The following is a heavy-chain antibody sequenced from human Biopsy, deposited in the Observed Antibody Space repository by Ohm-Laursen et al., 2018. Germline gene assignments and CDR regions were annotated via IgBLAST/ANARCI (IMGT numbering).Heavy chain of an antibody. CDR2: NIPILGTG. V-gene: IGHV1-69*06. CDR1: GGTFSNYG. CDR3: ASLEDRTFDK. J-gene: IGHJ4*02. Sequence: SVKVSCKAPGGTFSNYGVNWVRQAPGQGLEWLGGNIPILGTGNYAQKFQDRVTVAAGTSTSTATMELRSLRSDDTAVYYCASLEDRTFDKWGQGTLVTVSS.